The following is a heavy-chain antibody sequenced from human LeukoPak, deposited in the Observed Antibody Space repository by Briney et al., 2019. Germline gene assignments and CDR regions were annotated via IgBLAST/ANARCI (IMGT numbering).Heavy chain of an antibody. CDR1: GGSISSYY. V-gene: IGHV4-59*08. J-gene: IGHJ3*02. CDR2: IYYSGST. D-gene: IGHD5-18*01. Sequence: SETLSLTCTVSGGSISSYYWSWIRQPPGKGLEWIGYIYYSGSTNYNPSLKSRVTISVDTSKNQFSLKLSPVTAADTAVYYCARHTAMAGDAFDIWGQGTMVTVSS. CDR3: ARHTAMAGDAFDI.